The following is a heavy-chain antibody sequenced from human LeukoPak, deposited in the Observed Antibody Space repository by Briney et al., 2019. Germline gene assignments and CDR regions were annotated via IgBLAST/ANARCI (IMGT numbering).Heavy chain of an antibody. D-gene: IGHD3-3*01. CDR1: GDSISSYY. V-gene: IGHV4-4*07. CDR2: IYPSGRT. CDR3: VRDGRRESDFSGYFDY. Sequence: SETLSLTCTVSGDSISSYYWSWIRQPAGKGLEWIGRIYPSGRTNYNPSLKSRVTMSVDTSTNQFSLKLRFVTAADTAVYYCVRDGRRESDFSGYFDYWGQGTLVTVSS. J-gene: IGHJ4*02.